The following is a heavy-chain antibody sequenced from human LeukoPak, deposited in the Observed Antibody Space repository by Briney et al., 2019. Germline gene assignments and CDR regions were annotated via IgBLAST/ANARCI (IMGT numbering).Heavy chain of an antibody. J-gene: IGHJ6*02. D-gene: IGHD5-18*01. CDR2: IYYSGGT. Sequence: KSSETLSLTCTVSGGSISSYYWSWIRQPPGKGLEWIGYIYYSGGTNYNPSLKSRVTISVDTSKNQFSLKLSSVTAADTAVYYCAKWGYSPARDYYYGMDVWGQGTTVTVSS. CDR3: AKWGYSPARDYYYGMDV. CDR1: GGSISSYY. V-gene: IGHV4-59*01.